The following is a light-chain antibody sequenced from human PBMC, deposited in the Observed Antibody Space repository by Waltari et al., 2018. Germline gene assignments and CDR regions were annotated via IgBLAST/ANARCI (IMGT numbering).Light chain of an antibody. CDR1: QSVSSY. J-gene: IGKJ1*01. CDR3: QQRSTWPRT. Sequence: VSTQSPATPSLSPGETATLSCTASQSVSSYLAWYQQKPGQAPRLPIYNASNRATGIPARFSGSGSETDFTLTISSLEPEDFAVYYCQQRSTWPRTFGQGTKVEIK. CDR2: NAS. V-gene: IGKV3-11*01.